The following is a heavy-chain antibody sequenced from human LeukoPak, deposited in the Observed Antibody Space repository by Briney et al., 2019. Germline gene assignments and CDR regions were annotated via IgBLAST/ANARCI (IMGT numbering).Heavy chain of an antibody. V-gene: IGHV4-34*01. J-gene: IGHJ4*02. D-gene: IGHD3-3*01. CDR1: GGSFSDYY. CDR2: INHSGSP. CDR3: GSRRTAMFGVIKGPIDY. Sequence: NASETLSLTCAVYGGSFSDYYWTWIRQPPGKGLEWIGEINHSGSPNNNPSLKSRVSISFDTSKNQFSLKPTSVTAADTAVYYCGSRRTAMFGVIKGPIDYWGQGTLVTVSS.